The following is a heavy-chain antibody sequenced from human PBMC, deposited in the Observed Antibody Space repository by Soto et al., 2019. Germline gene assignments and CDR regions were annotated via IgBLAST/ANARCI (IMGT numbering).Heavy chain of an antibody. J-gene: IGHJ6*02. CDR2: INAKFGDT. CDR1: GYTFTAYH. D-gene: IGHD3-10*02. Sequence: QVQLVQSGAEVKEPGDSVRVSCEASGYTFTAYHIHWVRQAPGQGLEWMGWINAKFGDTTYAQDFQGRVSMTRDMSISTVDMELSRLTSDDPAIYYCARTMDYYYGRGSGNGHGVWGQGTPVTVFS. CDR3: ARTMDYYYGRGSGNGHGV. V-gene: IGHV1-2*02.